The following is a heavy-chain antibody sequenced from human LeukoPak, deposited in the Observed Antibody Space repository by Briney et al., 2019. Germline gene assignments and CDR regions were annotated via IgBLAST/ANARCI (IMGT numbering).Heavy chain of an antibody. CDR2: ISTSSSSSSTI. D-gene: IGHD1-26*01. V-gene: IGHV3-48*01. Sequence: GGSLRLSCVASGFSFSTYSMNWVRQAAGKGLEWVSYISTSSSSSSTIYYADSVKGRFTISRDNAKNSLYLQMNSLRAEDTAVYYCARGIVAAKGADYWGQGTLATVSS. CDR1: GFSFSTYS. CDR3: ARGIVAAKGADY. J-gene: IGHJ4*02.